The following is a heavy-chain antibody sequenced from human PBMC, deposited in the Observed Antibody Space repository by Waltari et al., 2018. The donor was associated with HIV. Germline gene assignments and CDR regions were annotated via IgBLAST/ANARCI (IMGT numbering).Heavy chain of an antibody. CDR1: GFTFSRNG. CDR2: IYSGGST. Sequence: QVHLVESGGDVVQPGRSLRLSCAASGFTFSRNGMHWVRQAPGKGLEWVSVIYSGGSTYYTDPVKGRFTISRDNSKNTLYLQMNSLRPEDTGVYYCAKDQDGGDRSFDYWGQGTLVTVSS. D-gene: IGHD2-21*02. V-gene: IGHV3-NL1*01. J-gene: IGHJ4*02. CDR3: AKDQDGGDRSFDY.